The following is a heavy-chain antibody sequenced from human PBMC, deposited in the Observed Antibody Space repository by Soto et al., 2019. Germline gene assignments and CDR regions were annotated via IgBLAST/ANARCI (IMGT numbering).Heavy chain of an antibody. J-gene: IGHJ5*02. V-gene: IGHV2-5*02. Sequence: QITLKESGPTLVKPTQTLTLTCTFSGFSLTTSGVGVGWIRQPPGKALKWLALIYWDDDKRYSPSLKSRLTTPXDXXKHPVVLTMTNMDPADPATYFCAHRTTTVTWWFDPWGQGTLVTVSS. CDR1: GFSLTTSGVG. CDR2: IYWDDDK. CDR3: AHRTTTVTWWFDP. D-gene: IGHD4-17*01.